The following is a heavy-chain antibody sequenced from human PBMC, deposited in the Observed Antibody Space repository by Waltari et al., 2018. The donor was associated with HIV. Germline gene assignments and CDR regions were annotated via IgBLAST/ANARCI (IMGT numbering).Heavy chain of an antibody. V-gene: IGHV3-21*01. Sequence: NWVRQAPGKGLEWVSSISSSSTYIYYADSVKGRFTISRDNAKNSLYLQMNSLRAEDTAVYYCARGYWDIVLMVDVDFDYWGQGTLVTVSS. D-gene: IGHD2-8*01. J-gene: IGHJ4*02. CDR2: ISSSSTYI. CDR3: ARGYWDIVLMVDVDFDY.